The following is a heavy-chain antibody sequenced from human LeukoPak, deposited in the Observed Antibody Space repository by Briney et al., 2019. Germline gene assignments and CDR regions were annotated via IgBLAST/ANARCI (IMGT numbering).Heavy chain of an antibody. CDR3: ARERDFWSGPRGYMDV. CDR1: GGSFSGYY. V-gene: IGHV4-59*01. D-gene: IGHD3-3*01. Sequence: SETLSLTCAVYGGSFSGYYWSWIRQPPGKGLEWIGYIYYSGSTNYNPSLKSRVTISVDTSKNQFSLKLSSVTAADTAVYYCARERDFWSGPRGYMDVWGKGTTVTVSS. CDR2: IYYSGST. J-gene: IGHJ6*03.